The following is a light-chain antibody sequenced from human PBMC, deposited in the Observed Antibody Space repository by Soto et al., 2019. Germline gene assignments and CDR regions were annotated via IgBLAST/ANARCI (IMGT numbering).Light chain of an antibody. J-gene: IGKJ1*01. CDR3: QQYKSYWT. Sequence: DIQMTQSPSTLSASVGDRVTITCRASQSISSWLAWYQQKPGKAPKVLIYKASSLERGVPSRFSGSGSGTEFTLAISSLQPDDFASYYCQQYKSYWTFGQGTKVDI. V-gene: IGKV1-5*03. CDR2: KAS. CDR1: QSISSW.